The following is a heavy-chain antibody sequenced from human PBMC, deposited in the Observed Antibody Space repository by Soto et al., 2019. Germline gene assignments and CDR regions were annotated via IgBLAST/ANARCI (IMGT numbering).Heavy chain of an antibody. CDR2: IYSSGRT. J-gene: IGHJ6*02. CDR1: GGSISSYY. CDR3: ARDPSYYGMDV. Sequence: PSETLSLTCTVSGGSISSYYWTWIRQPPGMGLEWIGYIYSSGRTNYNPSLKSRVTISLDTSKNQFSLELNSVTAADTAVYYCARDPSYYGMDVWGQGTTVTVSS. V-gene: IGHV4-59*01.